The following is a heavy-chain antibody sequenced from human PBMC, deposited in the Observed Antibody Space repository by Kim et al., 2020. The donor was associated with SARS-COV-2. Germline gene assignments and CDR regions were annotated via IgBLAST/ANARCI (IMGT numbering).Heavy chain of an antibody. CDR3: ARPRQPGIAAAEDY. V-gene: IGHV4-39*01. J-gene: IGHJ4*02. D-gene: IGHD6-13*01. CDR2: IYYSGST. Sequence: SETLSLTCTVSGGSISSSSYYWGWIRQPPGKGLEWIGSIYYSGSTYYNPSLKSRVTISVDTSKNQFSLKLSSVTAADTAVYYCARPRQPGIAAAEDYWGQGTLVTVSS. CDR1: GGSISSSSYY.